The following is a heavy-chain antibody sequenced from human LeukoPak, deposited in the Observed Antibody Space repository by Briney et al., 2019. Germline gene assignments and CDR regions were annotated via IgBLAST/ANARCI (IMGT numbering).Heavy chain of an antibody. CDR3: ASPHIATAHDAFDI. CDR2: IYYSGSN. CDR1: GGSISSYY. V-gene: IGHV4-59*08. Sequence: SETLSLTCTVSGGSISSYYWSWIRQPPGKGLDWIGHIYYSGSNTYNPYPKSRVTISVDTATNQISLKLSSVTAADTAVYYCASPHIATAHDAFDIWGQGTMVTVSS. J-gene: IGHJ3*02. D-gene: IGHD6-13*01.